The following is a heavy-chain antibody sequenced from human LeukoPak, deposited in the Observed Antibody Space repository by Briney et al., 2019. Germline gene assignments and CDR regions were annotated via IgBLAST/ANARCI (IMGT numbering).Heavy chain of an antibody. Sequence: GGSLRLSCAASGFTFSSYAMSWVRQAPGKGLEWVSAISGSGGSTYYADSVKGRVTISRDNSKNTLYLQMNSLRAEDTAVYYCAKDLSYSSGWGDYYYYGMDVWGQGTTVTVSS. D-gene: IGHD6-19*01. CDR1: GFTFSSYA. CDR2: ISGSGGST. J-gene: IGHJ6*02. CDR3: AKDLSYSSGWGDYYYYGMDV. V-gene: IGHV3-23*01.